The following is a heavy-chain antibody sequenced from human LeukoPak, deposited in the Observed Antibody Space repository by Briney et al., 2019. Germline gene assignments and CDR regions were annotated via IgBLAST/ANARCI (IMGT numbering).Heavy chain of an antibody. CDR1: GFTFSSYA. Sequence: LPGGSLRLSCAASGFTFSSYAMHWVRQAPGKGLEWVAVISYDGSNKYYADSVKGRFTISRDNSKNTLYLQMNSLRAEDTAVYYCARDADYGDYGYYFDYWGQGTLVTVSS. D-gene: IGHD4-17*01. CDR3: ARDADYGDYGYYFDY. CDR2: ISYDGSNK. V-gene: IGHV3-30*04. J-gene: IGHJ4*02.